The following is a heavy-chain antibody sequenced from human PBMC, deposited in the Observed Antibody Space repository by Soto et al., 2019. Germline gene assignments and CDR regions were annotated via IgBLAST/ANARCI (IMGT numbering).Heavy chain of an antibody. V-gene: IGHV3-21*01. D-gene: IGHD1-26*01. J-gene: IGHJ4*02. CDR1: GFTFSSYS. Sequence: PGGSLRLCCAASGFTFSSYSMNWVRQAPGKGLEWVSSISSSSSYIYYADSVKGRFTISRDNAKNSLYLQMNSLRAEDTAVYYCASFHPPSSGSYEIPIDYWGQGTLVTVSS. CDR3: ASFHPPSSGSYEIPIDY. CDR2: ISSSSSYI.